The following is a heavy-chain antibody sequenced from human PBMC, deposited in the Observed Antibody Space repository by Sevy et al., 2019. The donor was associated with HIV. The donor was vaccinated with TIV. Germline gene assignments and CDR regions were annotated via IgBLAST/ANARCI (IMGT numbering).Heavy chain of an antibody. V-gene: IGHV4-59*01. J-gene: IGHJ4*02. CDR1: GASISSYF. Sequence: SETLSLTCSVSGASISSYFWSWIRQPPGKGLEWIGYIYYSGSTNYNPSLKSRVTISGDTSKNQFSLKLSSLTAAETAVYYCASYYYGSGSFDYWGQGTLVTVSS. D-gene: IGHD3-10*01. CDR3: ASYYYGSGSFDY. CDR2: IYYSGST.